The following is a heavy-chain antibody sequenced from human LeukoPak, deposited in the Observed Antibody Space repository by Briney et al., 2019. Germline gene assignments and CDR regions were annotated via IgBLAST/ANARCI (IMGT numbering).Heavy chain of an antibody. J-gene: IGHJ5*02. D-gene: IGHD6-13*01. CDR3: AGNEIAAAGTSRWFDP. CDR1: GGSISSYY. CDR2: IYYSGST. V-gene: IGHV4-59*01. Sequence: SETLSLTCTVSGGSISSYYWSWIRQPPGKGLEWIGYIYYSGSTNYNPSLKSRVTISVDTSKNQFSLKLSSVTAADTAVYYCAGNEIAAAGTSRWFDPWGQGTLVTVSS.